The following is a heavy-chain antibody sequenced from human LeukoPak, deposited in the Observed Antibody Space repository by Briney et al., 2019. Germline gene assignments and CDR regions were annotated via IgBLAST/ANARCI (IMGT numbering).Heavy chain of an antibody. CDR3: ARLHAYCGGDCYSYYFDY. V-gene: IGHV4-39*01. CDR1: GGSISSSSYY. Sequence: SETLSLTCTVSGGSISSSSYYWGWIRQPPGKGLEWIGSIYYSGSTYYNPSLKSRVTISVDTSRNQFSLKLSSVTAADTAVYYCARLHAYCGGDCYSYYFDYWGQGTLVTVSS. CDR2: IYYSGST. J-gene: IGHJ4*02. D-gene: IGHD2-21*02.